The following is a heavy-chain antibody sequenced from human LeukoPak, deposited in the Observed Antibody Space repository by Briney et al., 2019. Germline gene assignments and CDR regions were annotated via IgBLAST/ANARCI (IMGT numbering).Heavy chain of an antibody. D-gene: IGHD7-27*01. CDR3: ATGEHYYYYMAV. J-gene: IGHJ6*03. CDR2: ISSSSSTI. Sequence: GGSLRLSCAASGFTFSSYSMNWVRQAPGKGLEWVSYISSSSSTIYYADSVKGRFTISRDNAKNSLYLQMNSLRAEDTAVYYCATGEHYYYYMAVWGKGTTVTVSS. CDR1: GFTFSSYS. V-gene: IGHV3-48*01.